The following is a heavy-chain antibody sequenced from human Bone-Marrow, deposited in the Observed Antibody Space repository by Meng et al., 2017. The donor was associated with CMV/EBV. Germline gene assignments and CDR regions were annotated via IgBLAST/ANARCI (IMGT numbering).Heavy chain of an antibody. CDR1: GYTFTGYY. CDR2: INPNSGTT. CDR3: ARGYSSSWYGMDV. V-gene: IGHV1-2*02. D-gene: IGHD6-13*01. Sequence: ASVKVSCKASGYTFTGYYMHWVRQAPGQGLEWMGWINPNSGTTNYAQKFQGRVTMTRDTSISTAYMELSRLRSDDTAVYYCARGYSSSWYGMDVWGQGTTVTVSS. J-gene: IGHJ6*02.